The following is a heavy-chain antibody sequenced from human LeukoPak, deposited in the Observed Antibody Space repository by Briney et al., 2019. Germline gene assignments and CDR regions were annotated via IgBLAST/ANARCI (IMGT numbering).Heavy chain of an antibody. Sequence: KISCKGSGYSFSNYLIAWVRQMPGKGLEWMGMIYPGDSDTRYSPSFQGQVTISADKSFSSAFLQWSSLKASDTAMYYCARRMTADYFDLWGRGTLVTVSS. V-gene: IGHV5-51*01. CDR1: GYSFSNYL. J-gene: IGHJ2*01. CDR2: IYPGDSDT. D-gene: IGHD2-21*02. CDR3: ARRMTADYFDL.